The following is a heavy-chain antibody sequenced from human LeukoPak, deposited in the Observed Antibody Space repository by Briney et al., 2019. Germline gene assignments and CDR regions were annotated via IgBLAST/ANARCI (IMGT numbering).Heavy chain of an antibody. CDR2: IDPSDSYT. CDR1: GYSFTSYW. J-gene: IGHJ5*02. D-gene: IGHD3-10*01. V-gene: IGHV5-10-1*01. Sequence: GESLKISCKGSGYSFTSYWISWVRQMPGKGLEWMGRIDPSDSYTNYSPSFQGHVTISADKSISTAYLKWSSLRASDTAMNYCARTPPLLWFGELLFHTNWFDPWGQGTLVTVSS. CDR3: ARTPPLLWFGELLFHTNWFDP.